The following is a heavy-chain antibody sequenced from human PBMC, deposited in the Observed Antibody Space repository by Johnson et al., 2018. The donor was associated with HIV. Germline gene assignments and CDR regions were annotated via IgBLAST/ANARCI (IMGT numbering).Heavy chain of an antibody. CDR2: IKSKTDGGTT. V-gene: IGHV3-15*01. CDR3: TAEAGIELWLIDAFDI. J-gene: IGHJ3*02. D-gene: IGHD5-18*01. CDR1: GFTFSNAW. Sequence: VLLVESGGGLVKPGGSLRLSCAASGFTFSNAWMSWVRQAPGKGLEWVGRIKSKTDGGTTDYAAPVKGRFTISRDDSKNTLYLQMNSLKTEDTAVYYCTAEAGIELWLIDAFDIWGQGTMVTVSS.